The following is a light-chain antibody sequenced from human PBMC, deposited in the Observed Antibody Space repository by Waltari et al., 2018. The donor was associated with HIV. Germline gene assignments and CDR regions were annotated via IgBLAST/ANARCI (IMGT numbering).Light chain of an antibody. J-gene: IGLJ3*02. V-gene: IGLV2-14*01. CDR3: CSYTTSDTWV. CDR2: EVT. CDR1: SSAVGHYNL. Sequence: QSALTQPASVSGSPGQSITISCAGTSSAVGHYNLVSWYQQHPGKAPKPIVFEVTNRPSGLSSRFSGSKSDNTASLTISGLQAEDEADYYCCSYTTSDTWVFGGGTKLTVL.